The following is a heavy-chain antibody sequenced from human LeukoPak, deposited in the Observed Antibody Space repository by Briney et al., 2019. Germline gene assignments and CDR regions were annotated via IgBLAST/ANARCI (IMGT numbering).Heavy chain of an antibody. CDR1: GFTFSSYS. CDR3: ARETDYGSGSYAGMPYYYYGMDV. J-gene: IGHJ6*02. V-gene: IGHV3-21*01. Sequence: GGSLRLSCAASGFTFSSYSMNWVRQAPGKGLEWVSSISSSSSYIYYADSVKGRFTISRDNAKNSLYLQMNSQRAEDTAVYYCARETDYGSGSYAGMPYYYYGMDVWGQGTTVTVSS. D-gene: IGHD3-10*01. CDR2: ISSSSSYI.